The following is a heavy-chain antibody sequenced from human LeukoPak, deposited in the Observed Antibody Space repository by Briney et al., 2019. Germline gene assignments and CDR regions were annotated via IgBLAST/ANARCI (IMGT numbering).Heavy chain of an antibody. J-gene: IGHJ4*02. CDR1: GFTFSSYD. CDR3: ARGGRPAPFDY. V-gene: IGHV3-13*04. Sequence: GGSLRISCAVSGFTFSSYDMHWVRQVTGKGLEWVSAIATSGATYYAGSVKGRFTISRENAKNSLYLQMNSLRAGDTAVYYCARGGRPAPFDYWGQGTLVTVSS. CDR2: IATSGAT. D-gene: IGHD2-2*01.